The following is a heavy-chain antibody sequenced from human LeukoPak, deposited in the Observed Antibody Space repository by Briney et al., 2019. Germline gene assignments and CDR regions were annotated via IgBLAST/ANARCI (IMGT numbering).Heavy chain of an antibody. D-gene: IGHD3-16*01. J-gene: IGHJ4*02. CDR3: AKDSLADIDY. Sequence: GGSLSLSCAASGFIFSTYGMYWVRPAPGKGLEWVAFIRHDGSIKNYADSVKGRSTISRDNSKNTLYLQMNRLRAEDTAVYYCAKDSLADIDYWGQGTLVTVSS. CDR1: GFIFSTYG. V-gene: IGHV3-30*02. CDR2: IRHDGSIK.